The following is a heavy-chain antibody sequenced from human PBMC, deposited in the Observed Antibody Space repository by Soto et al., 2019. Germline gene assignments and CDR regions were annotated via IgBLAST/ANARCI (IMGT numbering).Heavy chain of an antibody. J-gene: IGHJ6*02. CDR3: ARTLMLQKRPYYYYGMDV. V-gene: IGHV1-2*02. CDR1: GYTFTGYY. CDR2: INPNTGGT. Sequence: ASVKVSCKASGYTFTGYYVHWVRQAPGQGLEWMGWINPNTGGTNHAQTFQGRVTMARDTSISTAYMELSRLRSDDTAVYYCARTLMLQKRPYYYYGMDVWGQGTTVTVSS. D-gene: IGHD1-1*01.